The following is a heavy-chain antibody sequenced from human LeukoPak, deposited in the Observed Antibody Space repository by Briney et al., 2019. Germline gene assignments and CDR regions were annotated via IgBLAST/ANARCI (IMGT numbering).Heavy chain of an antibody. J-gene: IGHJ4*02. V-gene: IGHV4-59*11. D-gene: IGHD5-12*01. CDR3: ARDRGDGYDYFWDY. CDR1: GGSISGHY. Sequence: SETLSLTCTVSGGSISGHYWSWIRQPPGKGLEWIAYIYYSGSTNYNPSLTSRVTISLDTTKNQFSLKLSPVTAADTAVYYCARDRGDGYDYFWDYWGQGTLVTVSS. CDR2: IYYSGST.